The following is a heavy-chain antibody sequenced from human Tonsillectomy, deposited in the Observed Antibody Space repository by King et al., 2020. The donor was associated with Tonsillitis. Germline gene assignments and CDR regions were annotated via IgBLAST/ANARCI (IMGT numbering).Heavy chain of an antibody. CDR3: TRALYYYDSSGYYYRGFDY. V-gene: IGHV3-49*04. D-gene: IGHD3-22*01. J-gene: IGHJ4*02. Sequence: VQLVESGGGLVQPGRSLRLSCTASGFTFGDYAMSWVRQAPGKGLEWVGFIRSKAYGGTTEYAASVKGRFTISRDESKSIAYLQMNRLKTEDTAVYYCTRALYYYDSSGYYYRGFDYWGQGTLVTVSS. CDR2: IRSKAYGGTT. CDR1: GFTFGDYA.